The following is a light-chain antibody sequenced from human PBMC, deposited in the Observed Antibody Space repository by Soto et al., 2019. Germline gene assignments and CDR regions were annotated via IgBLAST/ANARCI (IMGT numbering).Light chain of an antibody. J-gene: IGKJ1*01. CDR3: QQYNNWPRT. V-gene: IGKV3-15*01. Sequence: IVVTQSPATLSVSPWERATLTCGASQSVSSDLAWYHQKPGQAPRLLIYGASTRATGSPARFSGSGSGTEFTLTINSLQSEDFAVYYCQQYNNWPRTFGQGTKVDIK. CDR2: GAS. CDR1: QSVSSD.